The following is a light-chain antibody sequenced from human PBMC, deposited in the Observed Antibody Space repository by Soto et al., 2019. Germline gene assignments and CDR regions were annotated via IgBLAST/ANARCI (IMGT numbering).Light chain of an antibody. CDR2: GAS. V-gene: IGKV3-20*01. J-gene: IGKJ1*01. CDR3: QQYGTSPWT. CDR1: QSVSSNY. Sequence: FVLTQSPGTLSLSPGERATLSCRASQSVSSNYLAWYQQKPGQAPRLLIYGASTRATGIPDRFSGSGSGTDFTLQVSRLEPEDVAVYYCQQYGTSPWTFGQGTQVEVK.